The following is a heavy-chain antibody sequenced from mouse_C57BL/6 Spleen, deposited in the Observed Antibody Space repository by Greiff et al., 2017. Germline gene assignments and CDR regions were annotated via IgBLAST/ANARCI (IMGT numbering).Heavy chain of an antibody. V-gene: IGHV3-3*01. CDR3: ARSIDGNYWYFGG. CDR1: GFSINSDCY. D-gene: IGHD2-1*01. J-gene: IGHJ1*03. Sequence: VQLKQSGPSLVRPSQTLSLTCTVTGFSINSDCYRFWIRQCPGNKLEYIGYTFYSGITYYTPSLESRTYITRDTSKNQFSLKLSSVTTEDTATYYCARSIDGNYWYFGGWGTGTTVTVAT. CDR2: TFYSGIT.